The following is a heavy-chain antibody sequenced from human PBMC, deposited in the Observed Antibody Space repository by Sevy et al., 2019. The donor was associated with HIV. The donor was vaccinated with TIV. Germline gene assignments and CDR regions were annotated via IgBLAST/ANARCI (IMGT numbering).Heavy chain of an antibody. CDR3: ARESCDYWGVRPSGYFDY. Sequence: GGSLRLSCAASGFTFSSYWMSWVRQAPGKGLEWVANIKQDGSEKYYVDSVKGRLTISRDNAKNSLYLQMNSLRAEDTAVYDCARESCDYWGVRPSGYFDYWGQGTLVTVSS. J-gene: IGHJ4*02. CDR1: GFTFSSYW. D-gene: IGHD3-3*01. V-gene: IGHV3-7*01. CDR2: IKQDGSEK.